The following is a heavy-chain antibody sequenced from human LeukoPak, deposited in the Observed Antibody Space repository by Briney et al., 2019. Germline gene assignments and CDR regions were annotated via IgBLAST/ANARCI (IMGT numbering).Heavy chain of an antibody. V-gene: IGHV1-18*01. D-gene: IGHD3-10*01. Sequence: ASVRASCKASGYTFTSYGSSGVRQAPGQGLEWMGWISAYNGNTNYAQKLQGRVTMTTDTSTSTAYMELRSLRSDDTAVYYCARDPLTTYYYGSGSREFDYWGRGTLVTVSS. J-gene: IGHJ4*02. CDR2: ISAYNGNT. CDR1: GYTFTSYG. CDR3: ARDPLTTYYYGSGSREFDY.